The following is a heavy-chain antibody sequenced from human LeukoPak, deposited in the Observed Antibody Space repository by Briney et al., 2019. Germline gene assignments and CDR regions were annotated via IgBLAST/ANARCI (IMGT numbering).Heavy chain of an antibody. CDR2: INHSGST. J-gene: IGHJ6*03. V-gene: IGHV4-61*10. CDR1: GNSISSGDNY. Sequence: SETLSLTCTVSGNSISSGDNYWSWIRQPAGKGLEWIGEINHSGSTNYNPSLKSRVTISVDTSKNQFSLKLSSVTAADTAVYYCARYTIAAAGTSYYYYYMDVWGKGTTVTISS. CDR3: ARYTIAAAGTSYYYYYMDV. D-gene: IGHD6-13*01.